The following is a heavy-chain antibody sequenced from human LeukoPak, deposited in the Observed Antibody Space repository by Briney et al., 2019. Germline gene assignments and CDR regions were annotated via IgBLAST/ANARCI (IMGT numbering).Heavy chain of an antibody. Sequence: GGSLRLSCAASGYTFSRYWIHWVRQAPGKGLQWVSRINPDGSTTTYADSVKGRFTISRDNAKNTVYLQMNSLRAEDTAVYYCARVLSGSWDWFDPWGQGTLVTVSS. CDR1: GYTFSRYW. CDR2: INPDGSTT. V-gene: IGHV3-74*01. J-gene: IGHJ5*02. D-gene: IGHD3-22*01. CDR3: ARVLSGSWDWFDP.